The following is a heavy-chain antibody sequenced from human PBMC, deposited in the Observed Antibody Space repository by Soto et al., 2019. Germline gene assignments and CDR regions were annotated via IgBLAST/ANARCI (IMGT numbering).Heavy chain of an antibody. CDR2: IYHGGTT. CDR1: GDSISSGSY. Sequence: SETLSLTCTVSGDSISSGSYWGWIRQPPGEGPEWIASIYHGGTTFYNPSLKCRISISVDTSKNQFSLRLTSVTAADTATYYCARVHVMVVAGSTFDYWGPGTLVTVSS. J-gene: IGHJ4*03. CDR3: ARVHVMVVAGSTFDY. D-gene: IGHD6-19*01. V-gene: IGHV4-38-2*02.